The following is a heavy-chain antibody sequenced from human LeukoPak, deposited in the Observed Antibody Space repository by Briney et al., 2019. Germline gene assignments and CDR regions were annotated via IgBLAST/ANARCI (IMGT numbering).Heavy chain of an antibody. Sequence: SVTLSLTCAVSGDSISSSNWWSWVRQPPGKGLEWIGEIYHSGSINYNPSLKSRVTMSLDKSKNQFSLSLTSVTAADTAVYYCAREAAGQWFDPWGQGTLVTFSS. J-gene: IGHJ5*02. D-gene: IGHD6-25*01. CDR3: AREAAGQWFDP. V-gene: IGHV4-4*02. CDR2: IYHSGSI. CDR1: GDSISSSNW.